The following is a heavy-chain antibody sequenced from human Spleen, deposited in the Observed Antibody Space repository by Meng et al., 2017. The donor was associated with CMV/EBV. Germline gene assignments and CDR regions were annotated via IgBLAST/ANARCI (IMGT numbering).Heavy chain of an antibody. J-gene: IGHJ4*02. D-gene: IGHD4-17*01. CDR2: IYSATGNT. CDR3: AKHYGDYFFDY. V-gene: IGHV3-23*03. CDR1: GFTFSRYA. Sequence: SFAASGFTFSRYAMSWVRQAPGKGLEWVSVIYSATGNTYYADSVRGRFTISRDNSRNTLFLQMNSLRAEDTAVYYCAKHYGDYFFDYWGQGTLVTVSS.